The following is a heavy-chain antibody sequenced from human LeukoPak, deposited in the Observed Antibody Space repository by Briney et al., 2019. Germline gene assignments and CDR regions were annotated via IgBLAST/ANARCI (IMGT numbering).Heavy chain of an antibody. Sequence: ASVKVSCKASGYTFTSYDINWVRQATGQGLEWMGWMNPNSGNTGYAQKFQGRATMTRNTSISTAYMELSSLRSEDTAVYYCARPYCSGGSCYSLAPDYWGQGTLVTVSS. J-gene: IGHJ4*02. CDR1: GYTFTSYD. V-gene: IGHV1-8*01. CDR3: ARPYCSGGSCYSLAPDY. CDR2: MNPNSGNT. D-gene: IGHD2-15*01.